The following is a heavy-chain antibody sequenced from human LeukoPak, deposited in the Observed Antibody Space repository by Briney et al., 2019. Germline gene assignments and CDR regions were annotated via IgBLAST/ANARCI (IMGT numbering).Heavy chain of an antibody. CDR3: ARGYGDNSGAFDN. CDR2: IYYSGRT. D-gene: IGHD4-23*01. CDR1: GGSIMVAAYS. Sequence: SETLSLTCTVSGGSIMVAAYSWSWIRQPQGKGLEWIGYIYYSGRTYYNPSLKSRVTISLDRSKNQFSLKLSSVTAADTAVYFCARGYGDNSGAFDNWGQGTLVTVSS. J-gene: IGHJ3*02. V-gene: IGHV4-30-2*01.